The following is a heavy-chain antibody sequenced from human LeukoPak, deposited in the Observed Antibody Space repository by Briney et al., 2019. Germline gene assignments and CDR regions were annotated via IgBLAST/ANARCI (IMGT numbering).Heavy chain of an antibody. CDR3: ARGRGGDYVPSRFDY. D-gene: IGHD4-17*01. Sequence: GGSLRLPCSASGFAFSGFAMGWVRQAPGKGLEWVSSISGSGGNTYYADSVEGRFTVSRDNSKNTVYLQMNSLRAEDTALYYCARGRGGDYVPSRFDYWGQGTLVTVSS. CDR2: ISGSGGNT. J-gene: IGHJ4*02. V-gene: IGHV3-23*01. CDR1: GFAFSGFA.